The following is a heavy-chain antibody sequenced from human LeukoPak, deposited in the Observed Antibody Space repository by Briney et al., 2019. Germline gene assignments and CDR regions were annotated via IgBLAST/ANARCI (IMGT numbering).Heavy chain of an antibody. CDR3: ARSFGELSSDRYWFDP. J-gene: IGHJ5*02. CDR2: IYTSGST. CDR1: GGSISSGSYY. V-gene: IGHV4-61*02. Sequence: SETLSLTCTVSGGSISSGSYYWSWIRQPAGKGLEWIGRIYTSGSTNYNPSLKSRVTISVDTSKNQFSLKLSSVTAADTAVYYCARSFGELSSDRYWFDPWGQGTLVTVSS. D-gene: IGHD3-10*01.